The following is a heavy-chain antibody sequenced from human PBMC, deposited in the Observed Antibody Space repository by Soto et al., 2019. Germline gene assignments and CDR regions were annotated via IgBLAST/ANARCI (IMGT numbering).Heavy chain of an antibody. J-gene: IGHJ6*02. CDR1: GGTFSSYA. V-gene: IGHV1-69*13. D-gene: IGHD2-21*01. CDR2: IIPIFGTA. CDR3: ARDHRRDILWGVTGMDV. Sequence: SVKVSCKASGGTFSSYAISWVRQAPVQGLEWMGGIIPIFGTANYAQKFQGRVTITADESTSTAYMELSSLRSEDTAVYYCARDHRRDILWGVTGMDVWGQGTTVTVSS.